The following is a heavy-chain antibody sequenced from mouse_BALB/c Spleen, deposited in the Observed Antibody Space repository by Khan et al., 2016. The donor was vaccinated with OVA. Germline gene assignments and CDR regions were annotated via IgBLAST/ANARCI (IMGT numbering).Heavy chain of an antibody. D-gene: IGHD3-3*01. J-gene: IGHJ2*01. CDR1: GYSITSGYG. CDR2: ISKSGSN. Sequence: EVQLQESGPGLVKPSQSLSLTCTVTGYSITSGYGWNWIRQFPGNKLEWMGYISKSGSNNYNPSLKSRISITRNTTKNQFFLQLNSVTTEDTATYYCARTSRIKYWGQGTTLTVSS. V-gene: IGHV3-2*02. CDR3: ARTSRIKY.